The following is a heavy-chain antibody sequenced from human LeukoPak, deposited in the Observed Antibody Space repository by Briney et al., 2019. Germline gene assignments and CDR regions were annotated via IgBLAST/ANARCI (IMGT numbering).Heavy chain of an antibody. V-gene: IGHV1-46*01. CDR1: GYTFTSYY. J-gene: IGHJ6*02. CDR2: INPSGGST. CDR3: ARENNYYGSGSYIYYYYGMDA. Sequence: GASVKVSCKASGYTFTSYYMHWVRQAPGQGLEWMGIINPSGGSTSYAQKFQGRVTMTRDTSTSTVYMELSSLRSEDTAVYYCARENNYYGSGSYIYYYYGMDAWGQGTTVTVSS. D-gene: IGHD3-10*01.